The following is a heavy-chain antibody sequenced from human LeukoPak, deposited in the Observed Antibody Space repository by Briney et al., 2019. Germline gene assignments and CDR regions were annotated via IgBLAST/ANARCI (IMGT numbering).Heavy chain of an antibody. V-gene: IGHV5-51*01. CDR3: ARRSGSYFDY. CDR2: IHPGVADK. J-gene: IGHJ4*02. D-gene: IGHD1-26*01. Sequence: GEPLKISSRGSGYSFTNILISWVRQMPGKGLNWLGIIHPGVADKRYSTCFKGQFTISGEKSFSPAYLQWNSLKASDTAMYNCARRSGSYFDYWGQGTLVTVSS. CDR1: GYSFTNIL.